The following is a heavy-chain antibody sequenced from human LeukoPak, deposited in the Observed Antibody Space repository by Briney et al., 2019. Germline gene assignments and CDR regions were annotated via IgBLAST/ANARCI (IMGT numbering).Heavy chain of an antibody. CDR3: ARGAAMDTPFDY. CDR1: GGSLSSYY. V-gene: IGHV4-4*07. J-gene: IGHJ4*02. CDR2: IYTSGST. D-gene: IGHD5-18*01. Sequence: PSETLSLTCTVSGGSLSSYYWSWIRQPAGKGLEWIGRIYTSGSTNYNPSPKSRVTMSVDTSKNQFSLKLRSVTAADTAVYYCARGAAMDTPFDYWGQGTLVTVSS.